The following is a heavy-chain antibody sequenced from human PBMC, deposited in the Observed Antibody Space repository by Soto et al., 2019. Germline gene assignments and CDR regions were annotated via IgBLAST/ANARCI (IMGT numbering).Heavy chain of an antibody. CDR1: GFTFSSYH. CDR3: ARIGSWALNFDY. V-gene: IGHV3-33*01. Sequence: QVQLVESGGGVVQPGRSLRLSCAASGFTFSSYHMHWVRQAPGRGLEWVAVIWNDGSNKYYADSVKGRFTISRDNSKNPLWLQMNRLRVEDTAVYYCARIGSWALNFDYWGQGTLVTVSS. J-gene: IGHJ4*02. D-gene: IGHD6-13*01. CDR2: IWNDGSNK.